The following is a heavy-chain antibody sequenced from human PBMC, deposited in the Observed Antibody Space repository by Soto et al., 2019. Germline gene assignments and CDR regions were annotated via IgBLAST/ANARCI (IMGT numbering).Heavy chain of an antibody. J-gene: IGHJ3*02. Sequence: QVQLVQSGAEVKKPGASVKVSCKASGYTFTSYYMHWVRQAPGQGLEWMGIINPSGGSTNYAQKFQGSVTMTRDTSTSTVYMELSSLRSEDTAVYYCTRKGGSDLSDAFDIWGQGTIVTVSS. CDR1: GYTFTSYY. CDR2: INPSGGST. CDR3: TRKGGSDLSDAFDI. V-gene: IGHV1-46*03.